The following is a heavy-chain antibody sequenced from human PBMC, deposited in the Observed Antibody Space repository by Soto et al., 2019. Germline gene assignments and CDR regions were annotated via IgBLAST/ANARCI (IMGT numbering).Heavy chain of an antibody. Sequence: GGSLRLSCAASGFTFSSYGMHWVRQAPGKGLEWVACISYDGSNKYYADSVKGRFTISRDNSKNTLYLQMNSLRAEDTAVYYCAKDRRDSRSSDYWGQGTLVTVSS. CDR1: GFTFSSYG. D-gene: IGHD6-6*01. J-gene: IGHJ4*02. CDR3: AKDRRDSRSSDY. V-gene: IGHV3-30*18. CDR2: ISYDGSNK.